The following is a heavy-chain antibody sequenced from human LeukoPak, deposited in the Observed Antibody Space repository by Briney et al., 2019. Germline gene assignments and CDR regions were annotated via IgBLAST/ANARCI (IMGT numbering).Heavy chain of an antibody. V-gene: IGHV3-23*01. CDR3: ANGPPYYYGSGSYLEYFQH. D-gene: IGHD3-10*01. J-gene: IGHJ1*01. Sequence: GGSLRLSCPVSGFTFSSYAMSWVRQAPGKGLEWVSAISGSGGSTYYADSVKGRFTISRDNSKNTLYLQMNSLRAEDTAVYYCANGPPYYYGSGSYLEYFQHWGQGTLVTVSS. CDR2: ISGSGGST. CDR1: GFTFSSYA.